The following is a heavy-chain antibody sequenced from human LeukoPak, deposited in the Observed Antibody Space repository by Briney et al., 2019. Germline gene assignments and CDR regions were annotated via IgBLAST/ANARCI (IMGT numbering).Heavy chain of an antibody. D-gene: IGHD1-1*01. CDR3: ARCGNDVRSGLRYYYYGMDV. V-gene: IGHV3-48*03. CDR2: ISSRGSTI. CDR1: GFTFSSYE. J-gene: IGHJ6*02. Sequence: GGSLRLSCAASGFTFSSYEMNRVRQAPGKGLEWVSYISSRGSTIYYADSVKGRLTISRDNAKNSLYLQMNSLSAEDTAVYYCARCGNDVRSGLRYYYYGMDVWGQGTTVTVSS.